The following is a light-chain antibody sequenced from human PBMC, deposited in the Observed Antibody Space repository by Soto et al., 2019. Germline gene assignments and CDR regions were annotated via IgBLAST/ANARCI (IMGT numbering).Light chain of an antibody. CDR3: QQYNSYST. CDR2: KAS. V-gene: IGKV1-5*03. CDR1: QSISSW. Sequence: TQSPGSLSLSPGERATLSCRASQSISSWLAWYQQKPGKAPKLLIYKASSLESGVPSRFSGSGSGTEFTLTISSLQPDDFATYYCQQYNSYSTFGQGTKVDI. J-gene: IGKJ1*01.